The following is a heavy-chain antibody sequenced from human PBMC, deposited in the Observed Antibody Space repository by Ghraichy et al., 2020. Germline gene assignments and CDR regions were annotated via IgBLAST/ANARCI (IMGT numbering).Heavy chain of an antibody. Sequence: GGSLRLSCAASGFTFSSYWMSWVRQAPGKGLEWVANIKQDGSEKYYVDSVKGRFTISRDNAKNSLYLQMNSLRAEDTGVYYCARERVNGIWSGSAFDYWGQGTLVTVSS. J-gene: IGHJ4*02. CDR2: IKQDGSEK. V-gene: IGHV3-7*01. CDR1: GFTFSSYW. CDR3: ARERVNGIWSGSAFDY. D-gene: IGHD3-3*01.